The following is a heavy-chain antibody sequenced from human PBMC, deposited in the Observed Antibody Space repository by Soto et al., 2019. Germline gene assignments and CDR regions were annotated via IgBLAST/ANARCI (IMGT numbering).Heavy chain of an antibody. CDR3: ARKDKSGYFNWFDP. CDR2: IFPSDSDT. J-gene: IGHJ5*02. D-gene: IGHD3-22*01. CDR1: GYKFTSSW. Sequence: PGESLKISCRTSGYKFTSSWIAWVCQKPGKGQEWMGIIFPSDSDTSYSPSFQGQVTISADRSTSTVFLQWASLKASDTAVYFCARKDKSGYFNWFDPWGQGTLVTVSS. V-gene: IGHV5-51*01.